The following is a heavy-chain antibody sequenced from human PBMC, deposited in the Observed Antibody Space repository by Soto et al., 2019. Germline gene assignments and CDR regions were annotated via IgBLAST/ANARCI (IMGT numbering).Heavy chain of an antibody. CDR2: ISGSGGST. Sequence: GGSLRLSCAASGFTFSSYAISWVRQAPGKGLEWVSAISGSGGSTYYADSVKGRFTISRDNSKNTLYLQMNSLRAEDTAVYYCAKDSSGWPNFDYWGQGTLVTVSS. D-gene: IGHD6-19*01. CDR1: GFTFSSYA. V-gene: IGHV3-23*01. J-gene: IGHJ4*02. CDR3: AKDSSGWPNFDY.